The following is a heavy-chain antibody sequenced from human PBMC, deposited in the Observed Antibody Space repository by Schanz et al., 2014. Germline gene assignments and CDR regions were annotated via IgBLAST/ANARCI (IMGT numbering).Heavy chain of an antibody. D-gene: IGHD3-10*01. CDR1: GFTVNTNY. Sequence: VQLVESGGGVVQPGGSLRLSCAVSGFTVNTNYMSWVRQAPGKGLEWISSMYINSGSTQYADSVKGRFIISRDSSKNTLFLQMNSLRAEDTAVYYCARVRTIYGSGAMGYWGQGTLVTVSS. CDR2: MYINSGST. V-gene: IGHV3-66*02. CDR3: ARVRTIYGSGAMGY. J-gene: IGHJ4*02.